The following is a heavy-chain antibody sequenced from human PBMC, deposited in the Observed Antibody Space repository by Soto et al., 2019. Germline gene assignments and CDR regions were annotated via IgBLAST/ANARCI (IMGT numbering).Heavy chain of an antibody. CDR2: IYYSGST. D-gene: IGHD2-15*01. V-gene: IGHV4-30-4*01. CDR3: ARDLGLYCSGGSCYSGWFDT. J-gene: IGHJ5*02. Sequence: PXETRALTCTVSGCSISSGGCYWSWIRQPRGKGLEWIGYIYYSGSTYYNPSLKSRVTISVDTSKNQFSLKLSSVTAADTAVYYCARDLGLYCSGGSCYSGWFDTWGQDTLVTVSS. CDR1: GCSISSGGCY.